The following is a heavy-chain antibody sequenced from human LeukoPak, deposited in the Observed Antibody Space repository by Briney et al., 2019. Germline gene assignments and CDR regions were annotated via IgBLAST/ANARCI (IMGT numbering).Heavy chain of an antibody. CDR3: ARGVPTGIDYFDY. CDR2: IKHDGSEK. V-gene: IGHV3-7*01. D-gene: IGHD1-1*01. J-gene: IGHJ4*02. Sequence: GSLRLSCAASGFTFSNYWMTWVRQAPGKGLEWVANIKHDGSEKYYVDSVKGRFTVSRDNAKNSLSLQMTSLRAEDTAVYYCARGVPTGIDYFDYWGQGTLVTVSS. CDR1: GFTFSNYW.